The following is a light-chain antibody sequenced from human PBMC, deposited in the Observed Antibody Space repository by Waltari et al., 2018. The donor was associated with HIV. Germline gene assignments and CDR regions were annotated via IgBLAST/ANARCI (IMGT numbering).Light chain of an antibody. CDR1: QSVRNNY. J-gene: IGKJ3*01. V-gene: IGKV3-20*01. Sequence: EIVLTRSPGTLSLSPGERATLSCRASQSVRNNYLVWYQKKPGQAPRLLIYGASSRATGIPDRFSGSGSGTDFTLTINRLEPEDFAVYYCQQYGTSPFTFGPGTKVDIK. CDR3: QQYGTSPFT. CDR2: GAS.